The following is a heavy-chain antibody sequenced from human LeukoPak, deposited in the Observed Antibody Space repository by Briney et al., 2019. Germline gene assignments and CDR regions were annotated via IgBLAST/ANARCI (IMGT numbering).Heavy chain of an antibody. J-gene: IGHJ4*02. Sequence: SETLSLTCTVSGGSMNSSFWGWIRQPPGEGLEWIGGVFYSGTTNYNPSLKSRVTISVDTSKNQFSLKLSSVTAADTAVYYCARASYYYLAGYYFDYWGQGTLVTASS. D-gene: IGHD3-10*01. CDR3: ARASYYYLAGYYFDY. CDR2: VFYSGTT. CDR1: GGSMNSSF. V-gene: IGHV4-59*01.